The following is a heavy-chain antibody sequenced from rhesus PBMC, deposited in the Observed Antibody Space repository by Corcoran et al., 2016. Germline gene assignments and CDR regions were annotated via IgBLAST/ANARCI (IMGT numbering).Heavy chain of an antibody. J-gene: IGHJ4*01. Sequence: QLQLQESGPGLVKPSETLSRTCAVSGGSISSNYWSWIRQPPGKGLEWIGRSSGSGGSTDSNPSLKSRVTISTDTSKNQFSLKLSSVTAADTAVYYCARDFYYDSGYLGPFDYWGQGVLVTVSS. CDR2: SSGSGGST. CDR3: ARDFYYDSGYLGPFDY. D-gene: IGHD3-28*01. V-gene: IGHV4-173*01. CDR1: GGSISSNY.